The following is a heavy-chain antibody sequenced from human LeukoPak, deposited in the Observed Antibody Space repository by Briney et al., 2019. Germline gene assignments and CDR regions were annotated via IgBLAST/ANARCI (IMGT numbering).Heavy chain of an antibody. D-gene: IGHD3-10*01. J-gene: IGHJ5*02. CDR3: ARESHASGFDP. Sequence: SVTVSCTASGCTFTSYAISWVRQAPGQGLEWMGGIIPIFGTANYAQKFQGRVTITADESTSTAYTELSSLRSEDTAVCYCARESHASGFDPWGEGTLVTVSS. CDR2: IIPIFGTA. CDR1: GCTFTSYA. V-gene: IGHV1-69*01.